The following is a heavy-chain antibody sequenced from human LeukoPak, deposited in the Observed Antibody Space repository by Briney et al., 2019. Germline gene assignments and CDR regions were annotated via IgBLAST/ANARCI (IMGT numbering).Heavy chain of an antibody. CDR2: LYTSGNT. Sequence: SETLSLTCTVSGDSVTNATNYWSWIRQPAGKGLEWIGRLYTSGNTNYNPSLNGRVTISVDTSKNQFSLKLSSVTAADTAVYYCARKGRTIFGVVIFPRHSWFDPWGQGTLVTVSS. D-gene: IGHD3-3*01. CDR1: GDSVTNATNY. CDR3: ARKGRTIFGVVIFPRHSWFDP. V-gene: IGHV4-61*02. J-gene: IGHJ5*02.